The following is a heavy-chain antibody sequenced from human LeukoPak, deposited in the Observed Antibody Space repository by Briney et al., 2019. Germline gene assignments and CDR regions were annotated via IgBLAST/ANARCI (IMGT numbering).Heavy chain of an antibody. Sequence: SETLSLTCTVSGVSISTISSGTYYWGWIRQPPGKGLEWIGSINYSGSTDYNPSLKSRVTISIDTSKNQFSLKLSSVTAADTAVYYCARHGHHGDYGYWGQGNLVTVSS. V-gene: IGHV4-39*01. CDR3: ARHGHHGDYGY. D-gene: IGHD4-17*01. J-gene: IGHJ4*02. CDR2: INYSGST. CDR1: GVSISTISSGTYY.